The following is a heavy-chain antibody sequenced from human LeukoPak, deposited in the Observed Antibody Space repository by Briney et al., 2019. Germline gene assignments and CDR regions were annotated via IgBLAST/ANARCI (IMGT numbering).Heavy chain of an antibody. Sequence: ASVKVSCKASGGTFSSYAISWVRQAPGQGLEWMGRIIPILGIANYAQKFQGRVTITADKSTSTAYMELSSLRSEDTAVYYCARALDYYGSGSNGDYWGQGTLVTVSS. D-gene: IGHD3-10*01. J-gene: IGHJ4*02. CDR3: ARALDYYGSGSNGDY. V-gene: IGHV1-69*04. CDR1: GGTFSSYA. CDR2: IIPILGIA.